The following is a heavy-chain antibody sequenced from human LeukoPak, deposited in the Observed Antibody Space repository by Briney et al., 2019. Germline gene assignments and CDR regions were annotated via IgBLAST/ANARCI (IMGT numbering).Heavy chain of an antibody. CDR2: ISYDGSNK. V-gene: IGHV3-30*18. CDR1: GFTFSSYG. Sequence: PGGSLRLSCAASGFTFSSYGMHWVRQAPGKGLEWAAAISYDGSNKFYADSVKGRFTISRDNSKNTLYLQMNSLRAEDTAVFYCAKDNYYDSSAFIDYWGQGTLVTVSS. CDR3: AKDNYYDSSAFIDY. D-gene: IGHD3-22*01. J-gene: IGHJ4*02.